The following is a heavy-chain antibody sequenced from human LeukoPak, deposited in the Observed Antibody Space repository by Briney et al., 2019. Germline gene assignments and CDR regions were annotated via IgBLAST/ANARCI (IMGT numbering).Heavy chain of an antibody. CDR3: VRKLVGDY. Sequence: GGSLRLSCAASGFTFSSYAMNWVRQAPGKGLEWVSAISGSGVSTYYADSVKGRFTISRDNSKNTLYLQINSLRAEDTAVYYCVRKLVGDYWGQGTLVTVSS. CDR2: ISGSGVST. CDR1: GFTFSSYA. J-gene: IGHJ4*02. D-gene: IGHD2-8*02. V-gene: IGHV3-23*01.